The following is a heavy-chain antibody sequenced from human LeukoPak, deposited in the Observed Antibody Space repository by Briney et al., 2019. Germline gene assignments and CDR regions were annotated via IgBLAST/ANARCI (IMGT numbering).Heavy chain of an antibody. Sequence: GGSLRLSCAASGFTFSSYAMNWVRQAPGKGLEWVSTIVGSVGDTYYTDSVKGRFTISRDNSKNRLYLQVRSLRAEDTAVYFCAKDFAAAPGTVFHFDSWGQGTLVTVSS. CDR2: IVGSVGDT. CDR1: GFTFSSYA. CDR3: AKDFAAAPGTVFHFDS. D-gene: IGHD6-13*01. V-gene: IGHV3-23*01. J-gene: IGHJ4*02.